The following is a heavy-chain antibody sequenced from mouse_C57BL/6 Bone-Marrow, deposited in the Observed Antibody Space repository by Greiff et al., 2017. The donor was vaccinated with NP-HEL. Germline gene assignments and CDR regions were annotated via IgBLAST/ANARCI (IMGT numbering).Heavy chain of an antibody. J-gene: IGHJ2*01. D-gene: IGHD4-1*01. V-gene: IGHV5-16*01. CDR1: GFTFSDYY. CDR2: INYDGSST. CDR3: AREGGNWDYFDY. Sequence: EVNVVESEGGLVQPGSSMKLSCTASGFTFSDYYMAWVRQVPEKGLEWVANINYDGSSTYYLDSLKSRFIISRDNAKNILYLQMSSLKSEDTATYYCAREGGNWDYFDYWGQGTTLTVSS.